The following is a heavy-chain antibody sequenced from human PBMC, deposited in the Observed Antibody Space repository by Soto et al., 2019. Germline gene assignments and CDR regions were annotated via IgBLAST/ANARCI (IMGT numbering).Heavy chain of an antibody. Sequence: QVQLVQSGAAVKKPGASVKVSCKASGYTFTAYYLHWVRQAPGHGLEWLGWIDPNSGDTKYAQNFEGWVTMTRDTSINTAYLDLSRLKNDDTAVYYCARTPYCDFWSGYSFDYWGQGTLVSVPS. D-gene: IGHD3-3*01. CDR1: GYTFTAYY. V-gene: IGHV1-2*04. CDR2: IDPNSGDT. J-gene: IGHJ4*02. CDR3: ARTPYCDFWSGYSFDY.